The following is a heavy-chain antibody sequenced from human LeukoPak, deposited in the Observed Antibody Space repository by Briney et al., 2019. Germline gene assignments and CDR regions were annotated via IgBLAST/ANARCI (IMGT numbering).Heavy chain of an antibody. CDR1: RGTFSSYA. V-gene: IGHV1-69*05. J-gene: IGHJ4*02. Sequence: ASVKVSCKASRGTFSSYAISWVRQAPGQGLEWMGRIIPIFGTANYAQKLQGRVTITTDESTSTACMELSSLRSEDTAVYYCASEGYSGYDSNYWGQGTLVTVSS. D-gene: IGHD5-12*01. CDR3: ASEGYSGYDSNY. CDR2: IIPIFGTA.